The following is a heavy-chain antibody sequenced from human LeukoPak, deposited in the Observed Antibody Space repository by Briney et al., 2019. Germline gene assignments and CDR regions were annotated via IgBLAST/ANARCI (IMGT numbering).Heavy chain of an antibody. V-gene: IGHV4-38-2*02. J-gene: IGHJ4*02. CDR2: MYHSGTT. CDR3: AGQYTGYDAFDY. D-gene: IGHD5-12*01. CDR1: GYSVSSGYY. Sequence: PSETLSLTCSVSGYSVSSGYYWGWIRQPPGKGLEWIVSMYHSGTTYYNPSLKSRVTLSVDTSKNQFSLKLSSVTAADTAVYYCAGQYTGYDAFDYWGQGTLVTVSS.